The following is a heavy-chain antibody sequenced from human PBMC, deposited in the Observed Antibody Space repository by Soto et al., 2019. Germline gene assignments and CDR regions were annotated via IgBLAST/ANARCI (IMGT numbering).Heavy chain of an antibody. D-gene: IGHD2-15*01. CDR2: INPNSGGT. Sequence: KPWASVKVSCKASGYTFTGYYMHWVRQAPGQGLEWMGWINPNSGGTNYAQKFQGWVTMTRDTSISTAYMELSRLRSDDTAVYYCARAGLLVVAATQDHTFFDYWGQGTLVTVSS. CDR1: GYTFTGYY. V-gene: IGHV1-2*04. CDR3: ARAGLLVVAATQDHTFFDY. J-gene: IGHJ4*02.